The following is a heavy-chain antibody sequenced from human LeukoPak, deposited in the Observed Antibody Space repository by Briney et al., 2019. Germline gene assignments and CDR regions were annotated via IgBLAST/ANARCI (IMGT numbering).Heavy chain of an antibody. J-gene: IGHJ4*02. Sequence: GGSLRLSCAASGFSFITYSMNWVRQAPGKGLEWVSSISFSSRFIFYADSVKGRFTISRDNAKNSLYLQMDSLRAGDTAVYYCARGSDYYGSGTYYEIDYWGQGTLVTVSS. D-gene: IGHD3-10*01. V-gene: IGHV3-21*01. CDR1: GFSFITYS. CDR2: ISFSSRFI. CDR3: ARGSDYYGSGTYYEIDY.